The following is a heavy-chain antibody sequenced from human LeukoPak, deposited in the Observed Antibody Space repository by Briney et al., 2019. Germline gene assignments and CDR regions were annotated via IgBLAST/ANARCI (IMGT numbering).Heavy chain of an antibody. Sequence: RGSLRLSCAASGFTFSNAWMSWVRQAPGKGLEWVGRIKSKTDGGTTDYAAPVKGRFTISRDDSKNTLYLQMNSLKTEDTAVYYCTTELGYCSGGSCYSAAFDIWGQGTMVTVSS. CDR1: GFTFSNAW. J-gene: IGHJ3*02. CDR3: TTELGYCSGGSCYSAAFDI. CDR2: IKSKTDGGTT. D-gene: IGHD2-15*01. V-gene: IGHV3-15*01.